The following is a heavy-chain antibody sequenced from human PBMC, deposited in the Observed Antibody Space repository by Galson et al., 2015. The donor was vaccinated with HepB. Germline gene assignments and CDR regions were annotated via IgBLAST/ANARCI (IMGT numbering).Heavy chain of an antibody. J-gene: IGHJ3*02. CDR2: IIHIFYTT. D-gene: IGHD3-3*01. CDR1: GGTFSSYG. V-gene: IGHV1-69*13. Sequence: SVKVSCKASGGTFSSYGISWVRQAPGQGLEWMGGIIHIFYTTNHAQKFQGRVTITADESTNTAYMELRGLCFEDTAVYYCARLSKFRILADAFDIWGQGTMVTGTS. CDR3: ARLSKFRILADAFDI.